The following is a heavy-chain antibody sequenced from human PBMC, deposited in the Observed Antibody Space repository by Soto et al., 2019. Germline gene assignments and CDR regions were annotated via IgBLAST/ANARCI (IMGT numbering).Heavy chain of an antibody. CDR2: IYWDDDK. D-gene: IGHD6-6*01. J-gene: IGHJ4*02. CDR1: GFSLSTSGVG. CDR3: AHWGSSSSLGY. Sequence: QITLKESGPTLVKPTQTLTLTCTFSGFSLSTSGVGVGWIRQPPGKALEWLALIYWDDDKRYSPSLKSRLTXTXXPSKNQVVLTMTNMDPVDTATSYGAHWGSSSSLGYWGQGTLVTVSS. V-gene: IGHV2-5*02.